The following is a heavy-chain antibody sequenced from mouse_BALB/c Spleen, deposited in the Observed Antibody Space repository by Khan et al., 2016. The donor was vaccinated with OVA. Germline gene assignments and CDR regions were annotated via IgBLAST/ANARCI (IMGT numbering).Heavy chain of an antibody. V-gene: IGHV1-76*01. CDR2: VYPGTDNT. CDR1: GYIFTSYW. CDR3: AREEALYYFDY. J-gene: IGHJ2*01. Sequence: QIQLVQSGAELVRPGTSVKLSCKTSGYIFTSYWIHWVKQRSGQGLEWIARVYPGTDNTYYNENFKDKATLTADKSSTTVYLQLSSLKSEDSAVFFGAREEALYYFDYWGQGTTLTVSS. D-gene: IGHD3-2*02.